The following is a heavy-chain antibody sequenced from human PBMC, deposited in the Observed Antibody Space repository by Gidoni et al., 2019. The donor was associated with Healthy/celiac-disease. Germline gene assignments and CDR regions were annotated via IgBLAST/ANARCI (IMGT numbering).Heavy chain of an antibody. CDR3: AKILWFGELPVKANAFDI. V-gene: IGHV3-23*01. CDR2: IRGSGGST. CDR1: GFTFSSYA. Sequence: EVQLLESGGGLVQPGGSLRLSCAASGFTFSSYAMSWVRQAPGKGLEWVSAIRGSGGSTYYADSVKGRFTISRDNSKNTLYLQMNSLRAEDTAVYYCAKILWFGELPVKANAFDIWGQGTMVTVSS. D-gene: IGHD3-10*01. J-gene: IGHJ3*02.